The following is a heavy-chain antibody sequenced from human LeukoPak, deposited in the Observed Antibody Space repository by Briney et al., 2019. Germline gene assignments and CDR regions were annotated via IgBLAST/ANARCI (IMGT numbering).Heavy chain of an antibody. CDR2: IYTSGST. J-gene: IGHJ4*02. Sequence: SETLSLTCTVSGGSLSSYYWSWLRQPPGKGLEWIGYIYTSGSTNYNPSLKSRGTISVDTSKHQFSLKLNSVTAADTAVYYCARLSLFLDYWGQGTLVTVSS. CDR3: ARLSLFLDY. CDR1: GGSLSSYY. V-gene: IGHV4-4*09. D-gene: IGHD2-21*01.